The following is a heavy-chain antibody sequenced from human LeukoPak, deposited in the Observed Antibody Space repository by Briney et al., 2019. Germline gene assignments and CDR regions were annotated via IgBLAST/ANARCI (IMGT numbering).Heavy chain of an antibody. J-gene: IGHJ4*02. Sequence: GGSLRLYCAASGFTFSSYSMNWVRQAPGKGLEWVSSISSSSSYIYYADSVKGRFTISRDNAKNSLYLQMNSLRAEDTAVYYCAAQWRVAGTVWGQGTLVTVSS. CDR1: GFTFSSYS. V-gene: IGHV3-21*01. D-gene: IGHD6-19*01. CDR2: ISSSSSYI. CDR3: AAQWRVAGTV.